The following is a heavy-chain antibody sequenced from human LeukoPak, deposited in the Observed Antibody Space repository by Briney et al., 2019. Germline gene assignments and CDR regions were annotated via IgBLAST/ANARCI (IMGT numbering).Heavy chain of an antibody. D-gene: IGHD2-15*01. CDR1: VYTFNNYG. CDR2: ISPYNRNT. Sequence: ASVKVSCKASVYTFNNYGISWVRQAPGQGLEWMGWISPYNRNTDYAQKFQGRLTMTTDTSTNTVYMELRNLGYDDTAIYYCARDWGSTTTPNWFDPWGQGTLVTVSS. CDR3: ARDWGSTTTPNWFDP. V-gene: IGHV1-18*01. J-gene: IGHJ5*02.